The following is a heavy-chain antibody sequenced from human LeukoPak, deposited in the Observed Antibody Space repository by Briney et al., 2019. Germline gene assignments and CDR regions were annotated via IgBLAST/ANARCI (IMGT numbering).Heavy chain of an antibody. J-gene: IGHJ3*02. D-gene: IGHD3-22*01. V-gene: IGHV3-21*01. CDR1: GFTFSSYS. Sequence: GSLRLSCAASGFTFSSYSMNWVRQAPGKGLEWVSSISSSGSYIYYADSVKGRFTISRDNAKNSLYLQMNSLRAEDTAVYYCARDTGSRGYYYDSPDAFDIWGQGTMVTVSS. CDR2: ISSSGSYI. CDR3: ARDTGSRGYYYDSPDAFDI.